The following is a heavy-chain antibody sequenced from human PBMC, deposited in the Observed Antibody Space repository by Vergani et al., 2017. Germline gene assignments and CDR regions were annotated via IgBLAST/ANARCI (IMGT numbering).Heavy chain of an antibody. Sequence: EVDLVESGGGLAQPGGSLRLSCEASGITFWKFGMHWVRQGPGQGLEWVSGISWNSGAVNYADSVKGRFTISRDNAKNSLYLQMNSLRAEDTAVYYCARHYDILTGHFDYWGQGTLVTVSS. CDR3: ARHYDILTGHFDY. CDR1: GITFWKFG. D-gene: IGHD3-9*01. CDR2: ISWNSGAV. J-gene: IGHJ4*02. V-gene: IGHV3-48*04.